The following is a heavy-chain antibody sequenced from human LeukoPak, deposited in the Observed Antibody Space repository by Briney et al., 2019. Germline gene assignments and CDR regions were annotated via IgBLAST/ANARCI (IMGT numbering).Heavy chain of an antibody. CDR3: ARWGNGGYYFDY. D-gene: IGHD4-23*01. CDR1: GFTFSSYS. Sequence: GGSLRLSCAASGFTFSSYSMNWVRQAPGKGLEWVSSISSSSSYIYYADSMKGRFTISRDNAKNSLYLQMNSLRAEDTAVYYCARWGNGGYYFDYWGEGNLVTVSS. J-gene: IGHJ4*02. CDR2: ISSSSSYI. V-gene: IGHV3-21*01.